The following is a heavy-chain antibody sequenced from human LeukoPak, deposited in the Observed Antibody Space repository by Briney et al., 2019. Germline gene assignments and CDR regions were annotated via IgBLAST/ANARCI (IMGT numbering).Heavy chain of an antibody. D-gene: IGHD3-16*02. CDR2: IYYSGST. J-gene: IGHJ6*03. CDR1: GGSISSYY. V-gene: IGHV4-59*01. Sequence: SETLSLTCPVSGGSISSYYWSWIRQPPGKGLEWIGYIYYSGSTNYNPSLKSRVTISVDTSKNQFSLKLSSVTAADTAVYYCARVDYDYVWGRYRYYMDVWGKGTTVTISS. CDR3: ARVDYDYVWGRYRYYMDV.